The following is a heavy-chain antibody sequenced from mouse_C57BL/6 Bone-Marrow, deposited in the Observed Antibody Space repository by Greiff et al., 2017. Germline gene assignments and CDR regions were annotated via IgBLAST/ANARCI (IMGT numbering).Heavy chain of an antibody. CDR1: GYTFTSYW. D-gene: IGHD1-2*01. V-gene: IGHV1-64*01. J-gene: IGHJ2*01. Sequence: QVQLQQSGAELVKPGASVKLSCKASGYTFTSYWMHWVKQRPGQGLEWIGMIHPNSGSTNYNEKFKSKATLTVDKSSSTAYMQLSSLTSGDSAVYYRARWTTAYFDYWGQGTTLTVSS. CDR2: IHPNSGST. CDR3: ARWTTAYFDY.